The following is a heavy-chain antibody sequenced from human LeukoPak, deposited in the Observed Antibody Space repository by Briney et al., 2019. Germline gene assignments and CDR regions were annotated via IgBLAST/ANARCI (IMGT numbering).Heavy chain of an antibody. CDR1: GFTLCSHA. Sequence: GGFPGLSFAASGFTLCSHAMGWGRPGPGEGVGWVSAISGSGGSTYYADSVKGRFTISRDNSKNTLYLQMNSLRAEDTAVYYCAKDGPIVGARPFDYWGQGTLVTVSS. J-gene: IGHJ4*02. CDR2: ISGSGGST. CDR3: AKDGPIVGARPFDY. V-gene: IGHV3-23*01. D-gene: IGHD1-26*01.